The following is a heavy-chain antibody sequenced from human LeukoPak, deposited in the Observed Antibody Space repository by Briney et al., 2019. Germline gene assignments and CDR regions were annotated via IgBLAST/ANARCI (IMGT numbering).Heavy chain of an antibody. D-gene: IGHD6-6*01. CDR2: INHSGST. CDR3: ARGGVSYSSSSESHFDY. J-gene: IGHJ4*02. V-gene: IGHV4-34*01. Sequence: SETLSLTCAVYGGSFSGYYWSWIRQPPGKGLEWIGEINHSGSTNYNPSLKSRVTISVDTSKNQFSLKLSSVTAGDTAVYYCARGGVSYSSSSESHFDYWGQGTLVTVSS. CDR1: GGSFSGYY.